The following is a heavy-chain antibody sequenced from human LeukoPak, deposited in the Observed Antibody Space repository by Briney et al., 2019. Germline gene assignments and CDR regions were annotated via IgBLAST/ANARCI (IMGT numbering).Heavy chain of an antibody. V-gene: IGHV1-18*01. CDR3: ARDPGGWPTGRKDY. D-gene: IGHD6-19*01. J-gene: IGHJ4*02. CDR2: ISAYNGNT. CDR1: GYTFTSYG. Sequence: RASVKVSCTASGYTFTSYGISWVRQAPGQGLEWMGWISAYNGNTSYAQKLQGRVTMTTDTSTSTAYMELRSLRSDDTAVYYCARDPGGWPTGRKDYWGQGTLVTVSS.